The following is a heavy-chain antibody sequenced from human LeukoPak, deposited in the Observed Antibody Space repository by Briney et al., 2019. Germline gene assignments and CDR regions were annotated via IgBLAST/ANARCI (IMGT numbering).Heavy chain of an antibody. Sequence: SETLSLTCTVSGVSISSYYWTWIRQPAGKGLEWIGRIHTSGSTNYNPSLKSRVTMSADTSKNQFSLKLSSVTAADTAVYYCARAIRWELRYYYFDYWGQGTLVTVSS. J-gene: IGHJ4*02. CDR2: IHTSGST. V-gene: IGHV4-4*07. D-gene: IGHD1-26*01. CDR3: ARAIRWELRYYYFDY. CDR1: GVSISSYY.